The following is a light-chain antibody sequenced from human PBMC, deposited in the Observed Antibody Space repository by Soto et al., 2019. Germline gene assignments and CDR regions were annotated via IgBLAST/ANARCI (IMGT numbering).Light chain of an antibody. Sequence: EIVLTQSPGTLSLSPGERATLSCWASQSLSTSYLAWYQQRAGQAPRILIYATSFRATGIPDRFRGSGSGTNFTLTISRLEPEDFAVYYCQQVNSFPSTFGQGTRLEI. V-gene: IGKV3-20*01. CDR2: ATS. CDR1: QSLSTSY. CDR3: QQVNSFPST. J-gene: IGKJ5*01.